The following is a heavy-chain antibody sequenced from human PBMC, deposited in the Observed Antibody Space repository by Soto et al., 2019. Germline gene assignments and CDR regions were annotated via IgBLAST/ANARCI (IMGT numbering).Heavy chain of an antibody. D-gene: IGHD6-13*01. J-gene: IGHJ5*02. Sequence: ASVKVSCKASGYTFTSYAMHWVRQAPGQRLEWMGWINAGNGNTKYSQKFQGRVTITRDTSASTAYMELSSLRSEDTAVYYCARDWSSWYFSWFDPWGQGTLVTVSS. CDR3: ARDWSSWYFSWFDP. V-gene: IGHV1-3*01. CDR2: INAGNGNT. CDR1: GYTFTSYA.